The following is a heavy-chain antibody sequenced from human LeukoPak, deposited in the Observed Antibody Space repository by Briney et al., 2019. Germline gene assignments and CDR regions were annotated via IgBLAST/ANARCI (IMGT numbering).Heavy chain of an antibody. CDR2: IYYTGST. J-gene: IGHJ4*02. V-gene: IGHV4-59*08. CDR1: GVSISSYY. CDR3: ARLLFGTTKFYFDY. D-gene: IGHD1-7*01. Sequence: SETLSLTCTVSGVSISSYYWSWIRQPPGKGLEWIGHIYYTGSTNYSPSLKSRVTISIDTSTNHFSLKLNSVTAADTAVYYCARLLFGTTKFYFDYWGQGALVTVSS.